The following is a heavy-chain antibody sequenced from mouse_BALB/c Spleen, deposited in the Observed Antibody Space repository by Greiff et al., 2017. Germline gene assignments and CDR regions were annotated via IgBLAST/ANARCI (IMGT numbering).Heavy chain of an antibody. CDR1: GFTFSSYA. J-gene: IGHJ3*01. CDR3: ARGGPWFAY. CDR2: ISSGGST. Sequence: DVMLVESGGGLVKPGGSLKLSCAASGFTFSSYAMSWVRQSPEKRLEWVASISSGGSTYYPDSVKGRFTISRDNARNILYLQMSSLRSEDTAMYYCARGGPWFAYWGQGTLVTVSA. V-gene: IGHV5-6-5*01.